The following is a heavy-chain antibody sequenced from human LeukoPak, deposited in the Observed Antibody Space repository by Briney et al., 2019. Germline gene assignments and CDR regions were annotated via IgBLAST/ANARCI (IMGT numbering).Heavy chain of an antibody. J-gene: IGHJ4*02. CDR3: AREVYYDSSAGFDY. CDR1: GGSISSHY. CDR2: IYYSGST. V-gene: IGHV4-59*11. D-gene: IGHD3-22*01. Sequence: ASETLSLTCTVSGGSISSHYWSWIRQPPGKGLEWIGYIYYSGSTNYNPSLKSRVTISVDTSKNQFSLKLSSVTAADTAVYYCAREVYYDSSAGFDYWRQGTLVTVSS.